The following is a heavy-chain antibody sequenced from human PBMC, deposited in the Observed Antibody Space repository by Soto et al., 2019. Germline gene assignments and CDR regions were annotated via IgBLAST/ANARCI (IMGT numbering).Heavy chain of an antibody. V-gene: IGHV4-31*03. CDR1: GANINSGGYC. Sequence: PSDTLSLTYTVSGANINSGGYCWRWLSQLPGKGLEWIGYIYFSGSTYYNPSLESRVTISLDTSQNQFSLKLSSVTAADTAVYYCASGNAWEALLAYWGQGTRVNVSA. CDR2: IYFSGST. CDR3: ASGNAWEALLAY. D-gene: IGHD1-26*01. J-gene: IGHJ4*02.